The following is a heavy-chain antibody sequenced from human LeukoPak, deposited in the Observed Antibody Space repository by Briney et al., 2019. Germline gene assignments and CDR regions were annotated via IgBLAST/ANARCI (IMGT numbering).Heavy chain of an antibody. CDR2: IKQDGSGK. CDR1: GFTFSSYA. V-gene: IGHV3-7*01. CDR3: ARDPRGYFDY. J-gene: IGHJ4*02. Sequence: PGGSLRLSCAASGFTFSSYAMSWVRQAPGKGLEWVANIKQDGSGKYYVDSVKGRFTISRDNAKNSPYLQMNSLRAEDTAVYYCARDPRGYFDYWGQGTLVTVSS.